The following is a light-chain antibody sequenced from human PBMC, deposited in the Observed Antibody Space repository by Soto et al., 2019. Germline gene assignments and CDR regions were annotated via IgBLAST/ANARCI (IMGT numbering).Light chain of an antibody. CDR1: QSISSW. CDR3: MQALQTPPIT. Sequence: MTQSPSTLSESVGDRVTITCRASQSISSWLAWYQQKPGQSPQLLIYLGSNRASGVPDRFSGSGSGTDFTLKISRVEAEDVGVYYCMQALQTPPITFGQGTRLEIK. V-gene: IGKV2-28*01. CDR2: LGS. J-gene: IGKJ5*01.